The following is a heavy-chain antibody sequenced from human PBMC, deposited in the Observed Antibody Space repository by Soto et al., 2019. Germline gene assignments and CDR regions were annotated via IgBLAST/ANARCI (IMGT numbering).Heavy chain of an antibody. J-gene: IGHJ6*03. CDR3: ARVPEDFWSAPTYYYYYMDV. Sequence: QVQLQESGPGLVKPSQTLSLTCTVSGGSISSGGYYWSWIRQHPGKGLEWIGYIYYSGSTYYNPSPQTRVTISIDTSKNQFSLKLSSVTAADTAVYYCARVPEDFWSAPTYYYYYMDVWGKGTTVTVSS. CDR2: IYYSGST. D-gene: IGHD3-3*01. V-gene: IGHV4-31*03. CDR1: GGSISSGGYY.